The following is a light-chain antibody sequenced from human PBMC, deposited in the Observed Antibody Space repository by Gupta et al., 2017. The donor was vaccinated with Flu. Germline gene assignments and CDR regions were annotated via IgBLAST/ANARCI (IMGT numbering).Light chain of an antibody. CDR1: SSEVGGYNY. Sequence: QSALTQPASVSGSPGQSITISCTGTSSEVGGYNYVSWYQQHPGKAPKLMIYEVSNRPSGVSNRFSGSKSGNTASLTISGLQAEDEADYYCSSYTSSSRVRVVFGGGTKLTVL. CDR3: SSYTSSSRVRVV. CDR2: EVS. J-gene: IGLJ2*01. V-gene: IGLV2-14*01.